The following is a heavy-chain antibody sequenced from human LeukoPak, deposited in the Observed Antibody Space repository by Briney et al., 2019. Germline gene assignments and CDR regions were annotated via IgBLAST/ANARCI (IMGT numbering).Heavy chain of an antibody. CDR2: ISSSSSYI. CDR3: ARPLYYDFWSGYPFYYYKDV. V-gene: IGHV3-21*01. Sequence: GGSLRLSCAASGFTFSSYWMNWVRQAPGKGLEWVSSISSSSSYIYYADSVKGRFTISRDNAKNSLYLQMNSLRAEDTAVYNCARPLYYDFWSGYPFYYYKDVWGKGTTVTVSS. J-gene: IGHJ6*03. D-gene: IGHD3-3*01. CDR1: GFTFSSYW.